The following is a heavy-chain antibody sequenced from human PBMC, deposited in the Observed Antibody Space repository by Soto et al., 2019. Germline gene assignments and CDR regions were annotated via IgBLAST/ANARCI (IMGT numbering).Heavy chain of an antibody. CDR1: GFPFKNHG. Sequence: GGSLRLSCAASGFPFKNHGMHWVRQAPGKGLEWVAVIWYDGSRKYNEDAVKGRFTISRDNSKNTLNIEMNSLRVEDTAVYYCARDPTYYGSIADFDYWGLGTLVTVSS. CDR2: IWYDGSRK. D-gene: IGHD3-10*01. J-gene: IGHJ4*02. CDR3: ARDPTYYGSIADFDY. V-gene: IGHV3-33*01.